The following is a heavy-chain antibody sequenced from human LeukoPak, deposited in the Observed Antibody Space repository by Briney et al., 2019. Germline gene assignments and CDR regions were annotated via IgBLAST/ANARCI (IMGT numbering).Heavy chain of an antibody. D-gene: IGHD6-13*01. Sequence: SETLSLTCTVSGGSVSDYYWSWIRLPPGKGLQWIAYIFYSGSTSYNASLKSRVTISVDTSKNQFSLQLSSVSAADTAVYYCARAAGGTRADFDYWGQGTLVTVSS. CDR2: IFYSGST. CDR3: ARAAGGTRADFDY. J-gene: IGHJ4*02. CDR1: GGSVSDYY. V-gene: IGHV4-59*02.